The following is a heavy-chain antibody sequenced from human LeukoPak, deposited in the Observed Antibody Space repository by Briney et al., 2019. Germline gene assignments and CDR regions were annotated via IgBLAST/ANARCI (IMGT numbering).Heavy chain of an antibody. Sequence: GGSLRLSCAASGFTFSSYAMNWVRQAPGKGLEWVSISGSGGDTYYADSVKGRFTISRDNSKNTLYLQMNSLRAEDMAVYYCAKARGATYGTYYFDYWGQGALVTVSS. V-gene: IGHV3-23*01. J-gene: IGHJ4*02. CDR2: SGSGGDT. CDR3: AKARGATYGTYYFDY. D-gene: IGHD4/OR15-4a*01. CDR1: GFTFSSYA.